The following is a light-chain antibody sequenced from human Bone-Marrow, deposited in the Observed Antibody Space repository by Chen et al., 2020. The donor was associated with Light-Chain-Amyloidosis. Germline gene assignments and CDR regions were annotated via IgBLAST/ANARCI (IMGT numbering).Light chain of an antibody. CDR1: DLPTKY. Sequence: SYELTQPPSVSVSPGQTARITCSGDDLPTKYAYWYQQKPGQAPVLVVHSDTERSSGISERFSGSSSGTTATLTISGVQAEDEADYHCQSADSSGTYEVIFGGETKLTVL. V-gene: IGLV3-25*03. J-gene: IGLJ2*01. CDR3: QSADSSGTYEVI. CDR2: SDT.